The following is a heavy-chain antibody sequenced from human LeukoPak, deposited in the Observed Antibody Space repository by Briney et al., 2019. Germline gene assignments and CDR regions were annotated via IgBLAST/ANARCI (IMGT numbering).Heavy chain of an antibody. D-gene: IGHD1-26*01. CDR3: AREHYSGGYEAHYYYYMDV. CDR2: ITSSSTYI. V-gene: IGHV3-21*01. CDR1: GFTFSNYN. Sequence: GGSLRLSCAASGFTFSNYNMNWVRQAPGKGLEWVSSITSSSTYIYYADSVKGRFTISRDNAENSLYLQMNSLRDEDTAVYYCAREHYSGGYEAHYYYYMDVWGKGTTVTISS. J-gene: IGHJ6*03.